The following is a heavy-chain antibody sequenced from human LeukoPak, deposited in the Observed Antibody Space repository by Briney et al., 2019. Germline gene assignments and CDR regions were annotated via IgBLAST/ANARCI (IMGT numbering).Heavy chain of an antibody. CDR3: ARRIHSGAWITDY. V-gene: IGHV1-3*02. CDR2: SNAANGDT. Sequence: GASVKVSCKASGYTFTSYAIHWVRQAPGQRLEWMGWSNAANGDTQYSPKFQGRVSITRATSASTAYMELSSLRSEDMAVYFCARRIHSGAWITDYWGQGTLVTVSS. J-gene: IGHJ4*02. D-gene: IGHD6-25*01. CDR1: GYTFTSYA.